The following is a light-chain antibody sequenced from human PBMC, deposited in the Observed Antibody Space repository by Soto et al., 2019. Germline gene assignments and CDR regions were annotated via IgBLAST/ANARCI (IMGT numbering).Light chain of an antibody. J-gene: IGLJ1*01. CDR2: DVS. Sequence: QSALTQPASVSGSPGQSITISCTGTSSDIGNYNYVSWYQQHPGKAPKLMIYDVSNRPSGVSKRFSGSKSGYTASLTISGLQAEDEADCYCSSFTSSATDVFGTGTKLTVL. CDR1: SSDIGNYNY. CDR3: SSFTSSATDV. V-gene: IGLV2-14*01.